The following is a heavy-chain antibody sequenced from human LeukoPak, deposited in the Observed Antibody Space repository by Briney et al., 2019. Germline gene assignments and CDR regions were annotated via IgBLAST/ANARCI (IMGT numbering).Heavy chain of an antibody. J-gene: IGHJ4*02. CDR1: GGSISSSSYH. CDR2: IYHSGST. D-gene: IGHD5-12*01. CDR3: ARGGGYASPIGY. V-gene: IGHV4-61*05. Sequence: SETLSLTCTVSGGSISSSSYHWGWIRQPPGKGLEWIGYIYHSGSTNYNPSLKSRVTISVDTSKNQFSLKLSSVTAADTAVYYCARGGGYASPIGYWGQGALVTVSS.